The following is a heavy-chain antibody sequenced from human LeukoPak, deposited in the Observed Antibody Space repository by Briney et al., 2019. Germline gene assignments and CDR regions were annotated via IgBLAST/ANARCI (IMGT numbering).Heavy chain of an antibody. CDR3: ARGDYYGMDV. CDR1: GGSISSGGYY. Sequence: PSETLPLTCTVSGGSISSGGYYWSWIRQHPGKGLEWIGYIYYSGSTYYNPSLKSRVTISVDTSKNQFSLKLSSVTAADTAVYYCARGDYYGMDVWGQGTTVTVSS. V-gene: IGHV4-31*03. CDR2: IYYSGST. J-gene: IGHJ6*02.